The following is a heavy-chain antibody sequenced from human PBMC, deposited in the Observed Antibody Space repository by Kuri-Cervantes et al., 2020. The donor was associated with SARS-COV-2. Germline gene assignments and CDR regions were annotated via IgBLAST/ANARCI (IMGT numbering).Heavy chain of an antibody. J-gene: IGHJ4*02. D-gene: IGHD6-19*01. CDR2: LYTSGST. V-gene: IGHV4-61*02. Sequence: SETLSLTCTVSGGSISSGSYYWTWIRQPAGKGLEWIGRLYTSGSTNYSPSLKSRVTISADTSKNQLSLNLSSVTAADTAVYYCARGIAVAGAKYFDYWGQGTLVTVSS. CDR1: GGSISSGSYY. CDR3: ARGIAVAGAKYFDY.